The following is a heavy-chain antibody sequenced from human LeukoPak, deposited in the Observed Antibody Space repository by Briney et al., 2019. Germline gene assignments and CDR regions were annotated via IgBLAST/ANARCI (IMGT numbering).Heavy chain of an antibody. CDR2: ISSSSSTI. Sequence: GGSLRLSCAASGFTFSSYGMHWVRQAPGKGLEWVSYISSSSSTIYYADSVKGRFTISRDNAKNSLYLQMNSLRAEDTAVYYCARFSIGSDDAFDIWGQGTMVTVSS. J-gene: IGHJ3*02. CDR3: ARFSIGSDDAFDI. D-gene: IGHD1-26*01. CDR1: GFTFSSYG. V-gene: IGHV3-48*04.